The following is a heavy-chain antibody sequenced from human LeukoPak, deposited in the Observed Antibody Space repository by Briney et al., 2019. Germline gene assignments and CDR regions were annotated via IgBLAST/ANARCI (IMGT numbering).Heavy chain of an antibody. V-gene: IGHV4-34*01. J-gene: IGHJ5*02. Sequence: SETLSLTCAVYGGSFSGYYWSWIRQPPGKGLEWIGEINHSGSTNYNPSLKSRVTISVDTSKNQFSLKLSSVTAADTAVYYCARGRGEGRGISLVRGVRAPSYNWFDPWGHGTLVTVSS. CDR2: INHSGST. CDR1: GGSFSGYY. D-gene: IGHD3-10*01. CDR3: ARGRGEGRGISLVRGVRAPSYNWFDP.